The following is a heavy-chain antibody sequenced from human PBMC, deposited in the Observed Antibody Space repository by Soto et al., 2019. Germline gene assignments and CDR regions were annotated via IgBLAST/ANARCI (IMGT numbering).Heavy chain of an antibody. D-gene: IGHD3-3*01. V-gene: IGHV2-5*02. Sequence: QITLKESGPTLVNPTQTLTLTCTFSGFSLSTSGAAVGWIRQPPGKALEWLELVYWDDDKRYSPSIKNRVTITNDTSKNQVFLTLTNAEPLDTATYYCAHRQLVTFFGFVTQTDVWCDSWGQRTLVTVPS. CDR2: VYWDDDK. J-gene: IGHJ5*01. CDR1: GFSLSTSGAA. CDR3: AHRQLVTFFGFVTQTDVWCDS.